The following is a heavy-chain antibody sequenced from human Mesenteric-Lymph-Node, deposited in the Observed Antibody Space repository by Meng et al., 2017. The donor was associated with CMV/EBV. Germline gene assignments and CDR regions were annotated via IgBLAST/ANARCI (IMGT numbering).Heavy chain of an antibody. Sequence: QVLLHQWRAGLLTPSETLSRTCAVYGGPLSGYYWSWIRQPPGKGLEWIGEINHSGSTNYNPSLKSRVTISVDTSKNQFSLKLSSVTAADTAVYYCARHQRWLKSEGGFNYWGQGTLVTVSS. CDR2: INHSGST. D-gene: IGHD4-23*01. CDR1: GGPLSGYY. J-gene: IGHJ4*02. CDR3: ARHQRWLKSEGGFNY. V-gene: IGHV4-34*01.